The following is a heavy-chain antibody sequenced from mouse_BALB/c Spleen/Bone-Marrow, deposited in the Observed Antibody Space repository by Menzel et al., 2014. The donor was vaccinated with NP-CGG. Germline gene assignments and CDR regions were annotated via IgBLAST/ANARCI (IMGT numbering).Heavy chain of an antibody. Sequence: VQLQQSGAELVKPGASVKLSCKASGYTFTSYWMHWVKQRPGQGLEWIGEINPSNGRTNYNEKFKSKATLTVDKSSSTAYMHLSSLTSEDSAVYYCSRGDGFAWFAYWGQGTLVTVSA. J-gene: IGHJ3*01. D-gene: IGHD3-3*01. CDR2: INPSNGRT. CDR3: SRGDGFAWFAY. V-gene: IGHV1S81*02. CDR1: GYTFTSYW.